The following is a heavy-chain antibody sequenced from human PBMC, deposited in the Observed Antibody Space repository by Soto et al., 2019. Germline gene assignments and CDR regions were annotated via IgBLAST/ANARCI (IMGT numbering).Heavy chain of an antibody. CDR2: IYYSGSS. CDR1: GGSISSGYYY. CDR3: AGDEEGGYSFGYLAY. Sequence: PSETLSLTCTVSGGSISSGYYYWSWIRQPPGKGLEWLGYIYYSGSSYYNPSLKSRITISVDTSKNQFSLNLSSVTAADTAVYYFAGDEEGGYSFGYLAYGGKGTWVTVSP. V-gene: IGHV4-30-4*01. J-gene: IGHJ4*02. D-gene: IGHD5-18*01.